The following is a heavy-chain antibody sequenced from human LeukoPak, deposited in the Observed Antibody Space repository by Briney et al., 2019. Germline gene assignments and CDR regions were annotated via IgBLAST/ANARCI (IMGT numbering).Heavy chain of an antibody. J-gene: IGHJ1*01. CDR3: ARRRYYDSTGYLE. CDR2: IYYSGST. V-gene: IGHV4-39*01. Sequence: SETLSLTCTNSGGFISSSRYYWGWIRPPPREGLERIGVIYYSGSTYYTPALKSRVSMSIDTSKNQFSLELRSVAAADTALYYCARRRYYDSTGYLEWGRGTLVTVTS. CDR1: GGFISSSRYY. D-gene: IGHD3-22*01.